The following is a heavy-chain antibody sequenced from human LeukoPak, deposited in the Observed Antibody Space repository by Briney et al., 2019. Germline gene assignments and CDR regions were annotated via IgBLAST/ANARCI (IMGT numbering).Heavy chain of an antibody. CDR3: ARVGRESSTGWLDY. CDR1: GYTFIDYY. Sequence: ASVTVSCKASGYTFIDYYFNWVRQAPGQGPEWMGRINVKSGATDYAQKFQGRVTVTRDTSISTAYMELSSLRSDDTAVYYCARVGRESSTGWLDYWGQGTLVTVSS. D-gene: IGHD6-19*01. V-gene: IGHV1-2*06. CDR2: INVKSGAT. J-gene: IGHJ4*02.